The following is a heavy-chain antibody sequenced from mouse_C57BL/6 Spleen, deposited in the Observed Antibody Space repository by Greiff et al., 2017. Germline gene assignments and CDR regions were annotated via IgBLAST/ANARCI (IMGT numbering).Heavy chain of an antibody. D-gene: IGHD1-1*01. J-gene: IGHJ3*01. CDR2: TDPSDSYT. V-gene: IGHV1-69*01. CDR3: ARGGYGSSYVGWFAY. CDR1: GYTFTSYW. Sequence: QVQLQQPGAELVMPGASVKLSCKASGYTFTSYWMHWVKQRPGQGLEWIGETDPSDSYTNYNQKFKGKSTLTVDKSSSTAYMQLSSLTSEDSAVYYCARGGYGSSYVGWFAYWGQGTLVTVSA.